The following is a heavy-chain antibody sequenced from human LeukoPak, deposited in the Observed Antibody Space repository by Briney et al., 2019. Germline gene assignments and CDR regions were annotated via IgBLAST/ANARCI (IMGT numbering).Heavy chain of an antibody. CDR2: INPSGGST. V-gene: IGHV1-46*01. CDR1: GYTFTNYF. Sequence: ASVKVSCKASGYTFTNYFMHWVRQAPGQGLEWMGIINPSGGSTTYAQKFQGRVTMTRDTSTSTVYMELSRLRSEDTAVFYCATGGSPAAAPHRYYFDYWGLGTPVTVPS. D-gene: IGHD2-15*01. CDR3: ATGGSPAAAPHRYYFDY. J-gene: IGHJ4*02.